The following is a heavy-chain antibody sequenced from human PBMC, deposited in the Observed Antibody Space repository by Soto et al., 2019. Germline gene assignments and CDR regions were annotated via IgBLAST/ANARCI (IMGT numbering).Heavy chain of an antibody. CDR3: ARGWGSGWYLDY. Sequence: SETLSLTCAVYGGSFSGYYWSWIRQPPGKGLEWIGEINHSGSTNYNPSLKSRVTISVDTSKNQFSLKLSSVTAADTAVYYCARGWGSGWYLDYWGQGTLVTVSS. CDR1: GGSFSGYY. CDR2: INHSGST. D-gene: IGHD6-19*01. V-gene: IGHV4-34*01. J-gene: IGHJ4*02.